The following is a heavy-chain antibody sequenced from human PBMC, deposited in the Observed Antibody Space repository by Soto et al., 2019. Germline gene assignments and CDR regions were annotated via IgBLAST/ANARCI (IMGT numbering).Heavy chain of an antibody. CDR3: ARSGSYYPHFDY. V-gene: IGHV4-4*02. Sequence: SETLSLTCAVSSGSISSSNWWSWVRQPPGKGLEWIGEIYHSGSTNYNPSLKSRVTISVDKSKNQFSLKLSSVTAADTAVYYCARSGSYYPHFDYWGQGTLVTVSS. CDR2: IYHSGST. D-gene: IGHD3-10*01. CDR1: SGSISSSNW. J-gene: IGHJ4*02.